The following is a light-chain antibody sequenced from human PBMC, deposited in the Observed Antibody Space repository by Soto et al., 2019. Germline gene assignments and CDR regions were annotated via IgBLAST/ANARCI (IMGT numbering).Light chain of an antibody. CDR1: SPNIGAGYD. CDR2: GNS. CDR3: QSYDSSLSGFVV. J-gene: IGLJ2*01. V-gene: IGLV1-40*01. Sequence: QSALTQPPSVSGAPGQRVTISCPGSSPNIGAGYDVHWYQQLPGTAPKLLIYGNSNRPSGVPDRFSGSKSGTSASLAITGLQAEDEADYYCQSYDSSLSGFVVFGGGTQLTVL.